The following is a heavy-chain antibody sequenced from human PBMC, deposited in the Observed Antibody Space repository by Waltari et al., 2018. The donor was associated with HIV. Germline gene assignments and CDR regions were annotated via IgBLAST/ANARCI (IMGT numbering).Heavy chain of an antibody. Sequence: EVQLVESGGGLVQAGGSLRLSCAVSGFRFPSYELSWVVQAPGKGLEWLSSLSSSGATTYYADSVKGRFTISRDNAKNSLHLQINSLRGEDTALYYCAREFFAIYSGYYFHAFDIWGQGTVVTVSS. CDR2: LSSSGATT. D-gene: IGHD5-12*01. V-gene: IGHV3-48*03. CDR1: GFRFPSYE. J-gene: IGHJ3*02. CDR3: AREFFAIYSGYYFHAFDI.